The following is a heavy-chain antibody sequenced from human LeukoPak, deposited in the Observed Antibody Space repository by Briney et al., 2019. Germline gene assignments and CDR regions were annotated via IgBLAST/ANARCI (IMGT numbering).Heavy chain of an antibody. J-gene: IGHJ6*03. Sequence: PSETLSLTCAVYGGSFSGYYWSWIRQPPGKGLEWIGEINHSGSTNYNPSLKSRVTISVDTSKNQLSLKLSSVTAADTAVYYCARQGGDSYYYYYMDVWGKGTTVTISS. CDR3: ARQGGDSYYYYYMDV. CDR2: INHSGST. CDR1: GGSFSGYY. V-gene: IGHV4-34*01. D-gene: IGHD4-17*01.